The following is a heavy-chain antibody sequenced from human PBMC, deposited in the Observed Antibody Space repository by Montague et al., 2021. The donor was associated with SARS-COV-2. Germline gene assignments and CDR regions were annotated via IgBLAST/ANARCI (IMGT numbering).Heavy chain of an antibody. Sequence: SETLSLTCAVHGGSFSGYYWNWIRQRPGKGLEWIGEINHGGSTNYNPSLKNRLTISADTSKNQFSLKLTSVAATDTAVSYCARLRDGVVPSPILGIGPYFAYDYMDVWGKGTTVTVS. CDR3: ARLRDGVVPSPILGIGPYFAYDYMDV. V-gene: IGHV4-34*01. J-gene: IGHJ6*03. CDR2: INHGGST. CDR1: GGSFSGYY. D-gene: IGHD2-15*01.